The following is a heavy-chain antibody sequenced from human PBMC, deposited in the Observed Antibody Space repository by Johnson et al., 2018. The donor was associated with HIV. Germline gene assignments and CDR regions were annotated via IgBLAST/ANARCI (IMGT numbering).Heavy chain of an antibody. J-gene: IGHJ3*01. V-gene: IGHV3-66*01. D-gene: IGHD3-22*01. CDR3: ARGVSSGYYSNAFDV. CDR2: IYSGGTI. Sequence: VQLVESGGGLVQPGGSLRLSCAASGFTFSSYWMSWVRQAPGKGLEWVSVIYSGGTIYYADCVKGRFTISRDNAKNSLYLQMNSLRAEDTALYYCARGVSSGYYSNAFDVWGQGTMVTVSS. CDR1: GFTFSSYW.